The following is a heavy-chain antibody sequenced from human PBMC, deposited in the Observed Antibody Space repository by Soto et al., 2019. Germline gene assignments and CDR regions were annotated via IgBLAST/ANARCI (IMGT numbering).Heavy chain of an antibody. CDR2: ISAYNGNT. V-gene: IGHV1-18*01. J-gene: IGHJ4*02. Sequence: QVQLVQSGAEVKKPGASVKVSCKASGYTFTSYGISWVRQAPGQGLEWMGWISAYNGNTNYAQKLQGRVTLTTEPSTSTAYMELRRLRSDDTAVYYCTRDRYCSGGSCYHFDYWGQGTLVTVSS. D-gene: IGHD2-15*01. CDR3: TRDRYCSGGSCYHFDY. CDR1: GYTFTSYG.